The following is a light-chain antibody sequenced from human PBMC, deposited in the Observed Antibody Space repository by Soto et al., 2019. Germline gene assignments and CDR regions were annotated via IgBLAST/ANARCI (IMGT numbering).Light chain of an antibody. V-gene: IGLV1-47*01. CDR2: RNN. CDR1: SSNIGSNY. CDR3: AAWDDSLSGPV. Sequence: QSVLTQPPSASGTPGQRVTISCSGSSSNIGSNYVYWYKQLPGTAPKLLIYRNNQRPSGVPDRFSGSKSGTSASLAISGLRSEDEADYYCAAWDDSLSGPVFGRGTKLTVL. J-gene: IGLJ2*01.